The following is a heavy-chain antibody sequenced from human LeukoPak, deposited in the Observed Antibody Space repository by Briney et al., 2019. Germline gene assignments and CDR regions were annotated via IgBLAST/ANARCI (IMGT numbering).Heavy chain of an antibody. CDR1: GFSLSTSGVG. J-gene: IGHJ4*02. D-gene: IGHD5-24*01. CDR3: AQFSVDGYNSLDFDY. Sequence: KESGPTLVKPTQTLTLTCTFSGFSLSTSGVGVGWIRQPPGKALEWLALIYWDDDKRYSPSLKSRLTITKDTSKNQVVLTMTNMDPVDTATYYCAQFSVDGYNSLDFDYWGQGTLVTVSS. V-gene: IGHV2-5*02. CDR2: IYWDDDK.